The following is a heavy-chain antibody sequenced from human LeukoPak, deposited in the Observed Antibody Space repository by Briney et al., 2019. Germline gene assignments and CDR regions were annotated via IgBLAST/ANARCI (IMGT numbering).Heavy chain of an antibody. V-gene: IGHV3-21*01. Sequence: GGSLRLSCAASGFTFSSYSMNWVPQALGKGLEWVSSISSGSSYIYYADSVKGRFTISRDNAKNSLYLQMNSLRAEDTAVYYCARDPNDCSSTSCYEDFDYWGQGTLVTVSS. J-gene: IGHJ4*02. CDR3: ARDPNDCSSTSCYEDFDY. CDR1: GFTFSSYS. D-gene: IGHD2-2*01. CDR2: ISSGSSYI.